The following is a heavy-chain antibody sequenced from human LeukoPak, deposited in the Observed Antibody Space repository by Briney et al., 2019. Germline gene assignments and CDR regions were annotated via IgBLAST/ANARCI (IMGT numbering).Heavy chain of an antibody. J-gene: IGHJ3*02. CDR1: GGSMSSYY. CDR3: ARRLAAPGDAFDI. Sequence: PSETLSLTCSVSGGSMSSYYWTWIRQPPGKGLEWIGYIYYNGGTNYNPSLKSRVTISVDTSKNQFSLRLTSVTAADTAVYYCARRLAAPGDAFDIWGQGTMVTVSS. V-gene: IGHV4-59*01. CDR2: IYYNGGT. D-gene: IGHD6-25*01.